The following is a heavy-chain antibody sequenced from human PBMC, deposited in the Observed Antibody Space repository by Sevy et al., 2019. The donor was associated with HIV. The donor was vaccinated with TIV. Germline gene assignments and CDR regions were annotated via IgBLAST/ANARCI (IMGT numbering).Heavy chain of an antibody. D-gene: IGHD3-22*01. Sequence: GGSLRLSCAASGFTFSSYSMNWVRQAPGKGLEWVSYISSSSSTIYYADSVKGRFTISRDNAKNSLYLQMNSLRDEDTAVYYCASFLGTSGGYHLSGSVRYYYYGMDVWGQGTTVTVSS. CDR2: ISSSSSTI. CDR1: GFTFSSYS. CDR3: ASFLGTSGGYHLSGSVRYYYYGMDV. J-gene: IGHJ6*02. V-gene: IGHV3-48*02.